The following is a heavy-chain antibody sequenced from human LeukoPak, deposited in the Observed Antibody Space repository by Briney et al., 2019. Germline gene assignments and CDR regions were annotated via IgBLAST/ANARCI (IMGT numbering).Heavy chain of an antibody. Sequence: SVKVSCKASGGTFSSYTITWVRQAPGQGLEWMGGIVPIFGSANYAQKFQGRVTITADESTSTAYMELSGLRSDDTAVYYCARGVTGIYYYYYMDVWGKGTTVTVSS. CDR3: ARGVTGIYYYYYMDV. J-gene: IGHJ6*03. D-gene: IGHD3-10*01. CDR2: IVPIFGSA. V-gene: IGHV1-69*13. CDR1: GGTFSSYT.